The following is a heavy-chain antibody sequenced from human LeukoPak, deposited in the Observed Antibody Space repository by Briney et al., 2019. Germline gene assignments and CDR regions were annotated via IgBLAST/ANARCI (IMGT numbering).Heavy chain of an antibody. J-gene: IGHJ4*02. Sequence: SETLSLTCTVSGGSISTYYWSWIRQSPGEGLEWIGYISYSGSTNYSPSLKGRVTMSLDTSKNQFSLKLSSVTAADTAVYYCARQGRYFDYWGQGTLVTVSS. V-gene: IGHV4-59*08. CDR1: GGSISTYY. CDR3: ARQGRYFDY. CDR2: ISYSGST.